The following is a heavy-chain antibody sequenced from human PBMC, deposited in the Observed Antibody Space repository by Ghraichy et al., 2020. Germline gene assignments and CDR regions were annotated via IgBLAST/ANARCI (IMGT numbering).Heavy chain of an antibody. J-gene: IGHJ4*02. CDR2: ISAYNGNT. CDR1: GYTFTSYG. D-gene: IGHD3-10*01. Sequence: ASVKVSCKASGYTFTSYGISWVRQAPGQGLEWMGWISAYNGNTNYAQKLQGRVTMTTDTSTSTAYMELRSLRSDDTAVYYCARIAYYYGSGSYWFDYWGQGTLVTVSS. CDR3: ARIAYYYGSGSYWFDY. V-gene: IGHV1-18*01.